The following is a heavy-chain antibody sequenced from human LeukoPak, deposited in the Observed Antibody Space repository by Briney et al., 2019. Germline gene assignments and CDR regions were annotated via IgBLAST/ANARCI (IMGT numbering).Heavy chain of an antibody. CDR2: IYHSGST. Sequence: KPSETLSLNCTVSNYSISSGYYWGWIRQPPGEGLEWIGRIYHSGSTNYKPSLKSRVTISVDTSKNQFSLKLSSVTAADTAVYYCARGVGPYLEWLLYFDYWGQGTLVTVSS. CDR3: ARGVGPYLEWLLYFDY. J-gene: IGHJ4*02. V-gene: IGHV4-38-2*02. D-gene: IGHD3-3*01. CDR1: NYSISSGYY.